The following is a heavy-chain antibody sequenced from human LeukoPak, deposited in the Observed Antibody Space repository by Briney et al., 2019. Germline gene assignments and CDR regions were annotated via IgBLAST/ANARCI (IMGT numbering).Heavy chain of an antibody. Sequence: PSETLSLTCIVSGGSINTFYLSWIRQPPGKGLEWIGYIYYSGSTNYNPSLKSRVTISVDTPKNQFSLKLSSVTAADTAIYYCARAPWRYYGSGSYYNAFDIWGQGTMVTVSS. V-gene: IGHV4-59*01. CDR1: GGSINTFY. CDR2: IYYSGST. J-gene: IGHJ3*02. CDR3: ARAPWRYYGSGSYYNAFDI. D-gene: IGHD3-10*01.